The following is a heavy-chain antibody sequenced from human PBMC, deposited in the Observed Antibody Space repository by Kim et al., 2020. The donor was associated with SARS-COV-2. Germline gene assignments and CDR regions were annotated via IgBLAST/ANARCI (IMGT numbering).Heavy chain of an antibody. D-gene: IGHD5-18*01. V-gene: IGHV4-59*13. CDR1: GGSISGKY. Sequence: SETLSLTCSVSGGSISGKYLSWLRQPPGKGLEWIGYIYYTGSTHYKSSLKSRVIMSIDTSKNQFSLRLTSVTAADTAVYYCARLHSYGHEEFDSWGQGTLVTVSS. CDR3: ARLHSYGHEEFDS. CDR2: IYYTGST. J-gene: IGHJ5*01.